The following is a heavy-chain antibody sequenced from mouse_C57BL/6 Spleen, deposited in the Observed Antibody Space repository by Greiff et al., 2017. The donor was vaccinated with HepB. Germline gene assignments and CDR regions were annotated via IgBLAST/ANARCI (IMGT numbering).Heavy chain of an antibody. CDR3: ARWLYYSNYGYAMDY. Sequence: QVQLKQPGAELVKPGASVKLSCKASGYTFTSYWMHWVKQRPGQGLEWIGMIHPNSGSTNYNEKFKSKATLTVDKSSSTAYMQLSSLTSEDSAVYYCARWLYYSNYGYAMDYWGQGTSVTVSS. CDR1: GYTFTSYW. J-gene: IGHJ4*01. CDR2: IHPNSGST. V-gene: IGHV1-64*01. D-gene: IGHD2-5*01.